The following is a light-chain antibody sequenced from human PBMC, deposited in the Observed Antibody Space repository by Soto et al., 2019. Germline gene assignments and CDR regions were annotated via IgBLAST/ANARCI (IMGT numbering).Light chain of an antibody. CDR1: ESISSW. J-gene: IGKJ3*01. V-gene: IGKV1-5*03. CDR3: QQYSNYFT. CDR2: KAS. Sequence: DIQMTQSPSTLSASVGDRVTITCRASESISSWLAWYQQKPGKAPELLISKASTLETGVPSRFGGSGSGTEFTLTISSLQPDDFATYYCQQYSNYFTFGPGTKVDIK.